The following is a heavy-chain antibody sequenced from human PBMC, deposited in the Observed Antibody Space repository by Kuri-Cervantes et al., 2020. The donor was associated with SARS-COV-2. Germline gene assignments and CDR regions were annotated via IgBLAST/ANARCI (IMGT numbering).Heavy chain of an antibody. Sequence: SETLSLTCTVSGGSISSSSYYWGWIRQPPGKGLEWIGSIYYSGSTYYNPSLKSRVTISVDTSKNQFSLKLSSVTAEDTAVYYCASLTSYWEQLVRGYYFDYWGQGTLVTVSS. J-gene: IGHJ4*02. V-gene: IGHV4-39*07. CDR1: GGSISSSSYY. D-gene: IGHD6-6*01. CDR2: IYYSGST. CDR3: ASLTSYWEQLVRGYYFDY.